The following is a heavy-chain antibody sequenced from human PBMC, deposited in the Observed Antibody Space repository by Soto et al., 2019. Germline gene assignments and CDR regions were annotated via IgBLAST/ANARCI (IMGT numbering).Heavy chain of an antibody. J-gene: IGHJ2*01. V-gene: IGHV3-23*01. CDR1: GFTFSSYA. Sequence: EVQLLESGGGLVQPGGSLRLSCAASGFTFSSYAMSWVRQAPVKGLEWVSAISGSGGSTYYADSVKGRFTISRDNSKNTLYVQMDSLRAEDTAVYYCAKGIASKTRPLGKYFDLWGRGTLVTVSS. D-gene: IGHD6-13*01. CDR3: AKGIASKTRPLGKYFDL. CDR2: ISGSGGST.